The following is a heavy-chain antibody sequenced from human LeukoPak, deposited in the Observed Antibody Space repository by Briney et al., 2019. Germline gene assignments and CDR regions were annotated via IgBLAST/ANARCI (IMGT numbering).Heavy chain of an antibody. CDR1: GFTFSTYT. J-gene: IGHJ4*02. V-gene: IGHV3-30*02. CDR3: AKSVSGYYVFDY. CDR2: ILFDGSNK. Sequence: PGGSLRLSCAASGFTFSTYTMHWVRQAPGKGLEWVAIILFDGSNKYYADSVKGRFTISRDNSKNTLYLQMSSLRVEDTALFYCAKSVSGYYVFDYWGQGTLVTVSS. D-gene: IGHD3-3*01.